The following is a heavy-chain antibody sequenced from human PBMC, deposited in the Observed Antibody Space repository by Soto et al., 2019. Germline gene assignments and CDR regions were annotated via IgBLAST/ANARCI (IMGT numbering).Heavy chain of an antibody. J-gene: IGHJ5*02. CDR1: GGSVRDGSYY. Sequence: NPSETLSLTCTVSGGSVRDGSYYWACLRQPPGKGLEWIGHIYHSGSTIYNPSLKSRVTISIDTSKSQFSLNLNSMTAADTAVYYCAGYNWNYYFDPWGQGTLVTVSA. D-gene: IGHD1-7*01. CDR2: IYHSGST. CDR3: AGYNWNYYFDP. V-gene: IGHV4-61*01.